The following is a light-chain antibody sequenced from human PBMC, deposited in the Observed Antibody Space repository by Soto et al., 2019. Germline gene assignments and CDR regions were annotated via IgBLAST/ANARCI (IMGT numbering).Light chain of an antibody. Sequence: SVLTQPPSVSGAPGQRVTISCTGSSSNIGAGYDVNWYQQLPGKAPKLMIYEVSKRPSGVPDRFSGSKSGNTASLTVSGLQAEDEADYYCSSYAGSNNLVFGTGTKVTV. J-gene: IGLJ1*01. CDR1: SSNIGAGYD. CDR2: EVS. V-gene: IGLV1-40*01. CDR3: SSYAGSNNLV.